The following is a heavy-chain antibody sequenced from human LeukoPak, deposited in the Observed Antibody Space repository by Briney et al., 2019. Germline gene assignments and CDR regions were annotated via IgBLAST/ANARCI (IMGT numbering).Heavy chain of an antibody. Sequence: SVKVSCKASGGTFSSYAISWVRQAPGQGLEWMGGIIPIFGTANYAQKFQGRVTITADESTSTAYMELSSLRSEDTAVYYCARALWFGEFPSVNWFDPWGQGTLVIVSS. CDR1: GGTFSSYA. CDR2: IIPIFGTA. V-gene: IGHV1-69*13. CDR3: ARALWFGEFPSVNWFDP. J-gene: IGHJ5*02. D-gene: IGHD3-10*01.